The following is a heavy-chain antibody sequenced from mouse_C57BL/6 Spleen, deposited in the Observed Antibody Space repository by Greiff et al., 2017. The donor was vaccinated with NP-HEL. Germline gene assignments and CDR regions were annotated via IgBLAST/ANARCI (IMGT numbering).Heavy chain of an antibody. D-gene: IGHD2-10*01. CDR1: GFNIKDYY. CDR3: ASPYYSFAY. V-gene: IGHV14-2*01. CDR2: IDPEDGDT. J-gene: IGHJ3*01. Sequence: EVQLQQSGAELVKPGASVKLSCTASGFNIKDYYMHWVKQRPEQGLEWIGRIDPEDGDTNYAPKFQGKATITADTSSNTAYLQLSSLTSEDTAVYYCASPYYSFAYWGQGTLVTVSA.